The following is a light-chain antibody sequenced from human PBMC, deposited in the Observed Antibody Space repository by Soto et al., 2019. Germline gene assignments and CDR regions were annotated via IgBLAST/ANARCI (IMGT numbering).Light chain of an antibody. V-gene: IGKV3-20*01. CDR2: GAS. CDR3: QQSSRSSIT. J-gene: IGKJ5*01. CDR1: QSVSSDY. Sequence: EIVLTQSPGTLSVSPGERATLSCRASQSVSSDYLAWYQQKRGQAPRLLIYGASSRATGIPDRFSGSGSGTDFTLTIPRLEPEDFAVYYCQQSSRSSITFGQGTRLEIK.